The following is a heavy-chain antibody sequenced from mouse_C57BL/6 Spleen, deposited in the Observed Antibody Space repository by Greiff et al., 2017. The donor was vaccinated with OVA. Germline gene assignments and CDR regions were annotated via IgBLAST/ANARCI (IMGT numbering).Heavy chain of an antibody. CDR3: ARKGYRSNWDYSFDY. Sequence: QVQLQQPGAELVRPGSSVKLSCKASGYTFTSYWMHWVKQRPIQGLEWIGNIDPSDSETHYNQKFKDKATLTVDTSSSTAYMQLSSLTSEDSAVYYCARKGYRSNWDYSFDYWGQGTTLTVSS. V-gene: IGHV1-52*01. J-gene: IGHJ2*01. CDR2: IDPSDSET. D-gene: IGHD4-1*01. CDR1: GYTFTSYW.